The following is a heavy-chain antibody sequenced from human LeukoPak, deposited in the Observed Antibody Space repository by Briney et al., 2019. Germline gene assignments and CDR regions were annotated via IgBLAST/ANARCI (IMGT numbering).Heavy chain of an antibody. CDR2: INPNSGGT. D-gene: IGHD2/OR15-2a*01. Sequence: ASVKVSCKASGYTFTAYYIHWVRQAPGQGLEWMGWINPNSGGTNYAQKFQGRVTMTRDTSINTAYMEMTRLRSDDTAVFYCARVLTSTTNEGYFDYWGQGTLVTVSS. CDR1: GYTFTAYY. CDR3: ARVLTSTTNEGYFDY. V-gene: IGHV1-2*02. J-gene: IGHJ4*02.